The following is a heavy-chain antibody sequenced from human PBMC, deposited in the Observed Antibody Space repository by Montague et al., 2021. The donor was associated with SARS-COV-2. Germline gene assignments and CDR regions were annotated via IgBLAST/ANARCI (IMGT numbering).Heavy chain of an antibody. D-gene: IGHD3-22*01. J-gene: IGHJ3*02. V-gene: IGHV4-31*03. CDR1: GGSISSGGYY. CDR2: IYYSGST. Sequence: TLSLTYTVSGGSISSGGYYWSWIRQHPRRGLEWIGYIYYSGSTYYNPSLKSRVTISVDTSKNQFSLKLSSVTAADTAVYYCARAGTITMIVVVIDAFDIWGQGTMVTVSS. CDR3: ARAGTITMIVVVIDAFDI.